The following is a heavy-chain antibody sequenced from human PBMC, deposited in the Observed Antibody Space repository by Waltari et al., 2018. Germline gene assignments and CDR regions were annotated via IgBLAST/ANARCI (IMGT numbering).Heavy chain of an antibody. D-gene: IGHD2-2*01. J-gene: IGHJ4*02. V-gene: IGHV3-72*01. CDR2: TKNKANSHIT. CDR3: ARDTAAALDS. CDR1: GLPFCEHY. Sequence: EVQLVESGGGLVQPGGPLTLPCVAVGLPFCEHYMDWVRQAPGKGLEWVSRTKNKANSHITDYAASVKGRFIGSRDDSKNSLYLQMNNLKTEDTAVYYCARDTAAALDSWGQGTLVTVSS.